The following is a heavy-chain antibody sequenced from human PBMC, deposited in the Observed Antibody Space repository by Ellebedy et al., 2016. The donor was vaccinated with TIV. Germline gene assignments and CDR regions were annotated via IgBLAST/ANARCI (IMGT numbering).Heavy chain of an antibody. D-gene: IGHD6-13*01. Sequence: PGGSLRLSCAASGFTFSSYAMSWVRQAPGKGLEWVSVISGSGGSTYYADSVKGRFTISRDNSKNTLYLQMTSLRVEDTAVYFCAKGSIASAATCLDHWGQGTLVTISS. CDR1: GFTFSSYA. CDR2: ISGSGGST. V-gene: IGHV3-23*01. J-gene: IGHJ4*02. CDR3: AKGSIASAATCLDH.